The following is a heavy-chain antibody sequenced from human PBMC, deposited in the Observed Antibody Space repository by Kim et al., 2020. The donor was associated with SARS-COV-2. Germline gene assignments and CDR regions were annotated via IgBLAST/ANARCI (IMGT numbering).Heavy chain of an antibody. CDR3: ARIYGGNSNDAFDI. V-gene: IGHV3-74*01. CDR2: INSDGSST. D-gene: IGHD2-21*02. J-gene: IGHJ3*02. CDR1: GFTFSSYW. Sequence: GGSLRLSCAVSGFTFSSYWMHWVRQAPGKGLVWVSRINSDGSSTSYADSVKGRFTISRDNAKNTLYLQMNSLRAEDTAVYYCARIYGGNSNDAFDIWGQGTMVTVSS.